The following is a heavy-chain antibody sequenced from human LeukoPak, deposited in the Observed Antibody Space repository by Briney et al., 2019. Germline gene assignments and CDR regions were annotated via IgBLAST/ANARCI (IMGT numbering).Heavy chain of an antibody. J-gene: IGHJ3*02. CDR3: ARTRITMIVVVTSRAFDI. CDR1: GYTFTSYG. D-gene: IGHD3-22*01. V-gene: IGHV1-18*01. CDR2: ISAYNGNT. Sequence: ASVKVSCKASGYTFTSYGISWVRQAPGQGLEWMGWISAYNGNTNYAQKLQGRVTITTDTSTSTAYMELRSLRSDDTAVYYCARTRITMIVVVTSRAFDIWGQGTMVTVSS.